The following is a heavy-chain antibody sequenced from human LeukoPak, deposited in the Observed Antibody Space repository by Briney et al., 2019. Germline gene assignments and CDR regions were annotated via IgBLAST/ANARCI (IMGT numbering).Heavy chain of an antibody. CDR3: ARDRGRFMVRGVTSWFDP. V-gene: IGHV3-30*04. Sequence: GGSLRLSCAASGFTFSSYAMHWVRQAPGKGLEWVAVISYDGSNKYYADSVKGRFTISRDNSKNTLHLQMNSLRAEDTAVYYCARDRGRFMVRGVTSWFDPWGQGTLVTVSP. D-gene: IGHD3-10*01. CDR2: ISYDGSNK. J-gene: IGHJ5*02. CDR1: GFTFSSYA.